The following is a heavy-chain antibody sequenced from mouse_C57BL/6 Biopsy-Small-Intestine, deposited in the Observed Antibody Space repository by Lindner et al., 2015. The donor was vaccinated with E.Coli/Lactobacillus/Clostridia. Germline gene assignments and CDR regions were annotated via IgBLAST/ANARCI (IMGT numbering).Heavy chain of an antibody. CDR1: GFTFSDYG. CDR3: ARDDYDLAWFAY. D-gene: IGHD2-4*01. J-gene: IGHJ3*01. CDR2: ISSGSSTI. Sequence: VQLQESGGGLVKPGGSRKLSCAASGFTFSDYGMHWVRQAPEKGLEWVAYISSGSSTIYYADTVKGRFTISSDNAKNTLFLQMTSLRSEDTAMYYCARDDYDLAWFAYWGQGTLVTVSA. V-gene: IGHV5-17*01.